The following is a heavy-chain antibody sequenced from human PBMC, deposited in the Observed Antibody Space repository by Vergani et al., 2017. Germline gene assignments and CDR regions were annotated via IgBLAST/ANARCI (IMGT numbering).Heavy chain of an antibody. CDR1: GGTFSSYA. J-gene: IGHJ5*02. CDR3: ARVRGVFSSSWYGSYGDNWFDP. Sequence: QVQLVQSGAEVKKPGSSVKVSCKASGGTFSSYAISWVRQAPGQGLEWMGRIIPIFGTANYAQKFQGRVTITADESTSTAYMELSSLRSEDTAVYYCARVRGVFSSSWYGSYGDNWFDPWGQGTLVTVSS. CDR2: IIPIFGTA. D-gene: IGHD6-13*01. V-gene: IGHV1-69*18.